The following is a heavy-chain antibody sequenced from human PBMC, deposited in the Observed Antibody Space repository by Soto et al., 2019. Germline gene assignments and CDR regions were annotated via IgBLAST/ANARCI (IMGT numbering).Heavy chain of an antibody. J-gene: IGHJ6*02. CDR3: ARQPTVVKDYYYYYGMDV. Sequence: GGSLRLSCAASGFTFSSYAMNWVRQAPGKGLEWVSVISGSGGSTYYADSVKGRFTISRDNSKNTLYLQMNSLKASDTAMYYCARQPTVVKDYYYYYGMDVWGQGTTVTVSS. CDR2: ISGSGGST. CDR1: GFTFSSYA. D-gene: IGHD4-17*01. V-gene: IGHV3-23*01.